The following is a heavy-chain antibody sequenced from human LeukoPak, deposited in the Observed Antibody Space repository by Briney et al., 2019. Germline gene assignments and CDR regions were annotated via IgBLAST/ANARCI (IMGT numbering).Heavy chain of an antibody. CDR2: IYTSGST. D-gene: IGHD6-19*01. V-gene: IGHV4-61*02. CDR1: GGSISSVSYY. CDR3: AREEQFYPGGGNWFDP. J-gene: IGHJ5*02. Sequence: SKTLSLTCTVSGGSISSVSYYWSWIRQPAGKGLEWIGRIYTSGSTNYNPSLKSRVTISVDTSKNQFSLKLSSVTAADTAVYYCAREEQFYPGGGNWFDPWGQGTLVTVSS.